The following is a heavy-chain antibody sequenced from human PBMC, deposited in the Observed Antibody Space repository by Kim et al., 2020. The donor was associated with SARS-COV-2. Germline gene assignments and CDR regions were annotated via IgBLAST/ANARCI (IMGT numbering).Heavy chain of an antibody. CDR2: SRNKGNSYTT. CDR1: GFTFSDYY. CDR3: TRVTSVASGSHWFDY. V-gene: IGHV3-72*01. D-gene: IGHD3-10*01. J-gene: IGHJ4*02. Sequence: GGSLRLSCAASGFTFSDYYLGWVRQALGKGLEWVCRSRNKGNSYTTAYPASVKVRFAISRDHSTNSVYLQMDSLKTEDTAVYYGTRVTSVASGSHWFDYWGQGTLVTVSS.